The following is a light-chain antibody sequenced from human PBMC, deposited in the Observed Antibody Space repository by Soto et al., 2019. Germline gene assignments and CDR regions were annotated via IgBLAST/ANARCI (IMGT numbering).Light chain of an antibody. Sequence: DMQVTQSPSTLSASVGDTVTITCRASQSISSWLAWYQQKSGKAPKLLIHDGSTLQSGVPSRFSGSGSGTDFTLTICGLQHDDFATYYCQHYSSYSPTFGPGTTVAIK. CDR3: QHYSSYSPT. J-gene: IGKJ3*01. CDR1: QSISSW. CDR2: DGS. V-gene: IGKV1-5*01.